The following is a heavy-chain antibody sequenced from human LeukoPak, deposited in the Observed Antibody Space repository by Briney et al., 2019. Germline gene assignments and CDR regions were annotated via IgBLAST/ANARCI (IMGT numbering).Heavy chain of an antibody. D-gene: IGHD3-3*01. CDR2: ISSGSNII. CDR1: GFTFSSYS. V-gene: IGHV3-48*01. J-gene: IGHJ6*03. CDR3: VRGSLASGVVVYYYYYLDV. Sequence: GGSLRLSCAASGFTFSSYSMNWVRQAPGKGLEWVSYISSGSNIIYYADSVKGRFTISRDNAKNSLYLQMNSLRAEDTAVYYCVRGSLASGVVVYYYYYLDVWGKGTTVTVSS.